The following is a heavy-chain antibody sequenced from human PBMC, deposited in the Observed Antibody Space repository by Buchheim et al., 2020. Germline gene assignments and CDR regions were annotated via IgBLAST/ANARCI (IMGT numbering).Heavy chain of an antibody. CDR1: GFTFSSYV. Sequence: EVQLLESGGGSVQPGGSLRLSCAASGFTFSSYVMSWVRQAPGKGLEWVSVISGSGSDTYYADSVKGRFTISRDNSKNTLYLQMNSLRDEDTAVYYCARDYGSDFWSGYYYYYYGMDVWGQGTT. CDR2: ISGSGSDT. V-gene: IGHV3-23*01. D-gene: IGHD3-3*01. J-gene: IGHJ6*02. CDR3: ARDYGSDFWSGYYYYYYGMDV.